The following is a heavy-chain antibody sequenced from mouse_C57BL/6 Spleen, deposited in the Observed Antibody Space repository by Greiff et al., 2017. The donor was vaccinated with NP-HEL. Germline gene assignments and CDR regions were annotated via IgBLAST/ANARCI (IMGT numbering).Heavy chain of an antibody. J-gene: IGHJ3*01. CDR1: GFTFSDYG. CDR3: ARRDYGSSYWFAY. CDR2: ISSGSSTI. D-gene: IGHD1-1*01. V-gene: IGHV5-17*01. Sequence: EVKLVESGGGLVKPGGSLKLSCAASGFTFSDYGMHWVRQAPEKGLEWVAYISSGSSTIYYADTVKGRFTISRDSAKNTLFLQMTSLRSEDTAMYYCARRDYGSSYWFAYWGQGTLVTVSA.